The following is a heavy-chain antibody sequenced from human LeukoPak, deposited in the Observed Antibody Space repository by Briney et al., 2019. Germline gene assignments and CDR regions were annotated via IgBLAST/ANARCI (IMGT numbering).Heavy chain of an antibody. D-gene: IGHD3-10*01. CDR2: IRYDGSKK. CDR3: AKDYNRAYYYGSGFDY. J-gene: IGHJ4*02. CDR1: GFTFSNYG. Sequence: GGSLRLSCAASGFTFSNYGIHWVRQAPGKGLEWVAFIRYDGSKKYSADSVKGRFTISRDNSKNTLYLQMNSLRAEDTAVYYCAKDYNRAYYYGSGFDYWGQGTLVTVSS. V-gene: IGHV3-30*02.